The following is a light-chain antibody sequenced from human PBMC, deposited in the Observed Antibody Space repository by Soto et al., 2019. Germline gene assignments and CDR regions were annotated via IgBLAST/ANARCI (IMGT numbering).Light chain of an antibody. CDR3: GADHGSGSNFVV. V-gene: IGLV9-49*01. CDR1: SGYSNYK. Sequence: QLVLTQPPSASASLGASVTLTCTLSSGYSNYKVDWYQQRPGKGPRFVMRVGTGGIVGSKGDGIPDRFSVLGSGPNRYLTIKNIQEEDESDYHCGADHGSGSNFVVFGGGTKVTVL. CDR2: VGTGGIVG. J-gene: IGLJ2*01.